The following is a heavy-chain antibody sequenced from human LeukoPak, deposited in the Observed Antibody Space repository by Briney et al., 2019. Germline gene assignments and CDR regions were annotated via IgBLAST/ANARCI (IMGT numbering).Heavy chain of an antibody. CDR1: GFTFRNYG. CDR3: AELGITMIGGV. J-gene: IGHJ6*04. D-gene: IGHD3-10*02. V-gene: IGHV3-21*01. Sequence: GGSLRLSCAASGFTFRNYGMSWVRQAPGKGLEWVSFIGSSGDYTSYADSVKGRFTISRDNAKNSLYLQMNSLRAEDTAVYYCAELGITMIGGVWGKGTTVTISS. CDR2: IGSSGDYT.